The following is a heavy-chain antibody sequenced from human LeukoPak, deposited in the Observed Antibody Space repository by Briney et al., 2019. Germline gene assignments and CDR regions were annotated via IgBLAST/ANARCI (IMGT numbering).Heavy chain of an antibody. Sequence: GGSLRLSCAASGFTFSSSTMNWVRQAPGKGLEWVSSISSTGTYIYYADSVKGRFTIPRDNAKNSLYLQMNSLRAEDTALYYCARDIAYWGQGTLVTVSS. J-gene: IGHJ4*02. CDR2: ISSTGTYI. CDR3: ARDIAY. CDR1: GFTFSSST. V-gene: IGHV3-21*01.